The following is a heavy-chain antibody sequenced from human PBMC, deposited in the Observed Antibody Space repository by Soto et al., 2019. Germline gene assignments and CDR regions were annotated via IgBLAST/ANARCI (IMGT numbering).Heavy chain of an antibody. V-gene: IGHV3-9*01. J-gene: IGHJ6*02. D-gene: IGHD6-13*01. CDR2: ISWNSGTI. CDR3: AKDMRGGSSSSRYYYGLDV. CDR1: GFTLDDYA. Sequence: EVQLVESGGGLVQPGRSLRLSCAASGFTLDDYAMHWVRQAPGKGLEWVSGISWNSGTIVYADSVKGRFTISRDNAKNSLCLQMNSLRGEDTALYYCAKDMRGGSSSSRYYYGLDVWGQGTTVTVSS.